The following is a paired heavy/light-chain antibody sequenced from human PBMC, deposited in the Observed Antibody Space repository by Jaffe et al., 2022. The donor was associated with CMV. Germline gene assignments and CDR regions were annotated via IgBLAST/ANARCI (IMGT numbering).Light chain of an antibody. V-gene: IGLV3-27*01. J-gene: IGLJ1*01. CDR2: KDS. Sequence: SYELTQPSSVSVSPGQTARITCSGDVLAKKYARWFQQKPGQAPVLVIYKDSERPSGIPERFSGSSSGTTVTLTISGAQVEDEADYYCYSAADNKGVFGTGTKVTVL. CDR3: YSAADNKGV. CDR1: VLAKKY.
Heavy chain of an antibody. D-gene: IGHD5-18*01. CDR1: GFTFSSYG. Sequence: QVQLVESGGGVVQPGRSLRLSCAASGFTFSSYGMHWVRQAPGKGLEWVAVISYDGSNKYYADSVKGRFTISRDNSKNTLYLQMNSLRAEDTAVYYCANAEVEHDTAMVYDPDYYYYGMDVWGQGTTVTVSS. J-gene: IGHJ6*02. CDR2: ISYDGSNK. V-gene: IGHV3-30*18. CDR3: ANAEVEHDTAMVYDPDYYYYGMDV.